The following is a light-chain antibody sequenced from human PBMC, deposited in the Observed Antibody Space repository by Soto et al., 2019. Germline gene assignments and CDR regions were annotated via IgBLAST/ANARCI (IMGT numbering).Light chain of an antibody. Sequence: IHLTQSPSSLSSSVGDRVTITCRASHIISDYLNWYQQKPGIAPKLLIYAASSLQSEVPSRFSGSGSGTDFTLTISSLQPEDFATYYCQQTYSTPITFGQGTRLEI. CDR3: QQTYSTPIT. V-gene: IGKV1-39*01. J-gene: IGKJ5*01. CDR2: AAS. CDR1: HIISDY.